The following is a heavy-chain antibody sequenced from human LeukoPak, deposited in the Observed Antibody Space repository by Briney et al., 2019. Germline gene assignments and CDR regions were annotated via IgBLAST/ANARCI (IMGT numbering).Heavy chain of an antibody. CDR3: ARGGCSGGSCYYYFDY. Sequence: GESLKISCKGSGYSFTSYWIGWVRQMPGKGLEWMGIIYPGDSDTRYSPSFQGQVTISADKSISTAYLQWSSLKASDTAMYYCARGGCSGGSCYYYFDYWGQGTLVTVYS. CDR2: IYPGDSDT. J-gene: IGHJ4*02. D-gene: IGHD2-15*01. CDR1: GYSFTSYW. V-gene: IGHV5-51*01.